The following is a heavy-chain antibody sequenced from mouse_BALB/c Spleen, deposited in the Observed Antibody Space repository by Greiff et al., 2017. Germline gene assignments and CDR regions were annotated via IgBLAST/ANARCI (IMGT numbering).Heavy chain of an antibody. CDR3: ARDGPWFAY. V-gene: IGHV5-9-4*01. J-gene: IGHJ3*01. CDR2: ISSGGSYT. Sequence: EVQLQESGGGLVKPGGSLKLSCAASGFTFSSYAMSWVRQSPEKRLEWVAEISSGGSYTYYPDTVTGRFTISRDNAKNTLYLEMSSLRSEDTAMYYCARDGPWFAYWGQGTLVTVSA. CDR1: GFTFSSYA.